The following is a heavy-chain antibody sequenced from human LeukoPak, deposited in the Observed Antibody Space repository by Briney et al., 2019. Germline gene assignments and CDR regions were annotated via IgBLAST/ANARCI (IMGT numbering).Heavy chain of an antibody. CDR1: GASISSGSYC. Sequence: PSETLSLTCTVSGASISSGSYCWSWIRQPAGKGLEWIGHIHISGSTNYNPSLKSRVTISVDKSKNQFSLKLSFVTAADTAVYYCASPSGRYRWHYMDVWGKGTTVAISS. CDR2: IHISGST. J-gene: IGHJ6*03. D-gene: IGHD3-10*01. CDR3: ASPSGRYRWHYMDV. V-gene: IGHV4-61*09.